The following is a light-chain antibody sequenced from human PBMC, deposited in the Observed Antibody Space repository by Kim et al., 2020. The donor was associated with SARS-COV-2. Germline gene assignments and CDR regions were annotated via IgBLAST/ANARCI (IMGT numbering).Light chain of an antibody. CDR3: QQSNITPFS. V-gene: IGKV1-39*01. CDR2: AAS. CDR1: QSINTY. J-gene: IGKJ2*03. Sequence: SASVGDRVTITCRARQSINTYLNWFQQKPGKAPKLLIYAASSLESGVPSRFSGSGFGTDFTLTISSLQCEDSATYYCQQSNITPFSFGQGTKLEI.